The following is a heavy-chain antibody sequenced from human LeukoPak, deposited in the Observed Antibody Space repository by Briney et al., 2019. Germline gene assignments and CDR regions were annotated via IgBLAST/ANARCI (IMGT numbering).Heavy chain of an antibody. J-gene: IGHJ4*02. Sequence: SESLSLTCTVSGGSINSGSYYWSWIRQPAGKGLEWIGRIYTSGSTNYNPSLKSRVTISVDTSKNQFSLKLSSVTAADTAVYYCARGGQEYYDSSGYPDYWGQGTLVTVSS. CDR3: ARGGQEYYDSSGYPDY. CDR2: IYTSGST. CDR1: GGSINSGSYY. V-gene: IGHV4-61*02. D-gene: IGHD3-22*01.